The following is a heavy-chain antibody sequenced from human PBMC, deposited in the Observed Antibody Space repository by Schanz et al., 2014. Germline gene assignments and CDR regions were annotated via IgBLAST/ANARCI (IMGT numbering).Heavy chain of an antibody. Sequence: QVQLVQSGAEVKKPGASVRVSCKASGYSFTTYDVNWVRQATGQGLEWMGKINPSSGTTRIAQNFQGRLTVTRDTSTSTVYMELSSLRSEDTAVYYCARDGEAAADCDYWGQGTLVTVSS. CDR3: ARDGEAAADCDY. CDR2: INPSSGTT. CDR1: GYSFTTYD. J-gene: IGHJ4*02. D-gene: IGHD6-13*01. V-gene: IGHV1-46*03.